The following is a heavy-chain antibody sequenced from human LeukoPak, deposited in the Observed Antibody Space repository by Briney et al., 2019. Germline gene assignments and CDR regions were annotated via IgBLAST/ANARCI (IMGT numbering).Heavy chain of an antibody. CDR2: IYSGGNT. CDR1: GFTVSNNY. V-gene: IGHV3-66*01. CDR3: ARGMAVAATDAFDI. D-gene: IGHD6-19*01. Sequence: PGGSLRLSCAASGFTVSNNYMSWVRQAPGKGLEWVSLIYSGGNTYDADSVKGRFTISRDNSQNTLYLQMNSLRAEDTAVYYCARGMAVAATDAFDIWGQGTMVTVSS. J-gene: IGHJ3*02.